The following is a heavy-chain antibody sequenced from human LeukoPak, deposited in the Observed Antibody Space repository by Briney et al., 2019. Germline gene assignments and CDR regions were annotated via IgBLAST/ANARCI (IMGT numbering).Heavy chain of an antibody. V-gene: IGHV1-69*05. CDR1: GGTFSNYG. CDR2: IIPIFDTT. CDR3: ARDLITDLTFDN. Sequence: GSSVKVSCKTSGGTFSNYGINWVRQAPGEGLEWIGRIIPIFDTTNYAQKFQGRVTITTDVSTSTAYMELSSLRSEDTAVYYCARDLITDLTFDNWGQGTLVTVSS. D-gene: IGHD5-24*01. J-gene: IGHJ4*02.